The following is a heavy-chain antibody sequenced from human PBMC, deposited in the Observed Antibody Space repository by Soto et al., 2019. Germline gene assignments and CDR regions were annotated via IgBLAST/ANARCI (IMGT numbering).Heavy chain of an antibody. J-gene: IGHJ6*02. Sequence: QVQLVQSGAEVKKPGSSVKVSCKASGGTFSSYAISWVRQAPGQGLEWMGGTIPMFGTTSYAQRFQGRVTITAGKSSSTAYMELSSLRSEDTAVYYCATGVGFYGMDGWGQGTTVTVSS. V-gene: IGHV1-69*06. D-gene: IGHD7-27*01. CDR2: TIPMFGTT. CDR1: GGTFSSYA. CDR3: ATGVGFYGMDG.